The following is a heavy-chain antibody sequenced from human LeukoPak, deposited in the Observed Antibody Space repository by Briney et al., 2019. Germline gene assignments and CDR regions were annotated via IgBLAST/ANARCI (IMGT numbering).Heavy chain of an antibody. V-gene: IGHV4-59*01. CDR2: IYYSGST. Sequence: SETLSLTCTVSGGSISSYYWSWIRQPPGKGLDWIGYIYYSGSTNYNPSLKSRVTISVDTSKNQFSLKLSSVTAADTAVYYCARGSSGWYPSPFDYWGQGTLVTVSS. CDR1: GGSISSYY. J-gene: IGHJ4*02. CDR3: ARGSSGWYPSPFDY. D-gene: IGHD6-19*01.